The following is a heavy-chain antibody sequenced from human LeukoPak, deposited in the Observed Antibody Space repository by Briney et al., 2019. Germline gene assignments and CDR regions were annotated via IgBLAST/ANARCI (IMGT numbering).Heavy chain of an antibody. CDR1: GDSISLGTYY. CDR3: ARILVGGESPIDF. V-gene: IGHV4-39*01. D-gene: IGHD2-21*01. J-gene: IGHJ4*02. Sequence: SETLSLTCPVSGDSISLGTYYWGWIRQPPGKGLDWIGMIYYNGETFYNPSLESRVAVSADKSRNQFSLKLTSVTAADTAVYYCARILVGGESPIDFWGQGTLVTVSS. CDR2: IYYNGET.